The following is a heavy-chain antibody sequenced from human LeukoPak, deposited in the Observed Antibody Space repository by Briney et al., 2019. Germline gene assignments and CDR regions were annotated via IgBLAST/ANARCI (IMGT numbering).Heavy chain of an antibody. CDR3: ARDHGDSFFDY. V-gene: IGHV3-7*01. CDR1: GFTFSSYW. Sequence: PGGSLRLSCAASGFTFSSYWMSWVRQAPEKGLEWVANIKQDGSEKYYVDSVKGRFTISRDNAKNSLYLQMNSLRAEDTAVYYCARDHGDSFFDYWGQGTLVTVSS. CDR2: IKQDGSEK. D-gene: IGHD4-17*01. J-gene: IGHJ4*02.